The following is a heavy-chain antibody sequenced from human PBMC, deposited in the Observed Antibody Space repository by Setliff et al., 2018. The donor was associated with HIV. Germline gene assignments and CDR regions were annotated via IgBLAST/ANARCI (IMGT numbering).Heavy chain of an antibody. CDR3: ARLGYSGSLVGAFDI. V-gene: IGHV4-38-2*02. J-gene: IGHJ3*02. CDR1: GYSISRGYY. Sequence: SETLSLTCTVSGYSISRGYYWGWIRQPPGKGLEWIGCIYHSGITYYNSSLKSRVTISLDTSKNQFSLNLTSVTAADTAVYYCARLGYSGSLVGAFDIWGQGTMVTVSS. CDR2: IYHSGIT. D-gene: IGHD1-26*01.